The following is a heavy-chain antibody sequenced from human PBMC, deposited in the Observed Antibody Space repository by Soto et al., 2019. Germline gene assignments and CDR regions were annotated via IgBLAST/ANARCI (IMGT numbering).Heavy chain of an antibody. V-gene: IGHV3-15*07. CDR1: GFTFSNAW. CDR2: IKSKTDGGTT. D-gene: IGHD3-22*01. CDR3: TTPLHYYDSSGYYYLGPDY. J-gene: IGHJ4*02. Sequence: EVQLVESGGGLVKPGGSLRLSCAASGFTFSNAWMNWVRQAPGKGLEWVGRIKSKTDGGTTDYAAPVKGRFTISRDDSKNTLYLQMNSLKTEDTAVYYCTTPLHYYDSSGYYYLGPDYWGQGTLVTVSS.